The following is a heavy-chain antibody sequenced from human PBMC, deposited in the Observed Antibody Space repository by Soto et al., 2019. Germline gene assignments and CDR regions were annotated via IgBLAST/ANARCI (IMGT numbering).Heavy chain of an antibody. CDR3: ARGASPGYSSGRQSYNWFDP. Sequence: PGGSLRLSCAASGFTFSSYGMHWVRQAPGKGLEWVAVIWYDGSNKYYADSVKGRFTISRDNSKNTLYLQMNSLRAEDTAVYYCARGASPGYSSGRQSYNWFDPWGQGTLVTVSS. CDR1: GFTFSSYG. CDR2: IWYDGSNK. D-gene: IGHD6-19*01. J-gene: IGHJ5*02. V-gene: IGHV3-33*01.